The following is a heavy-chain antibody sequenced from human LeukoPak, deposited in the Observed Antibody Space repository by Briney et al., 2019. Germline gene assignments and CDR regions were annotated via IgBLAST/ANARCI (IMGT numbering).Heavy chain of an antibody. CDR1: AGSISSSNYY. CDR2: IYYSGIT. V-gene: IGHV4-39*07. D-gene: IGHD1-26*01. CDR3: ARGGVGAKRFDP. J-gene: IGHJ5*02. Sequence: PSETLSLTCTVSAGSISSSNYYWGWIRQPPGKGLEWIGSIYYSGITYYNPSLKSRVTISVDTSKNQFSLKLSSVTAADTAVYYCARGGVGAKRFDPWGQGTLVTVSS.